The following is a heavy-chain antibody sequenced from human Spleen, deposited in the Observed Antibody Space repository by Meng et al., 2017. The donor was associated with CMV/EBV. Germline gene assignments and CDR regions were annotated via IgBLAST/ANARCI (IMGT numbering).Heavy chain of an antibody. J-gene: IGHJ4*02. Sequence: GESLKISCTTSGFTFGDFAMTWVRQAPGKGLEWVGFIRRKGYGGTTEYAASVKGRFTISRDDSKSIAYLQMNSLKTEDTAVYYCTRWHSGSNFDYWGQGTLVTVSS. CDR1: GFTFGDFA. D-gene: IGHD1-26*01. V-gene: IGHV3-49*04. CDR2: IRRKGYGGTT. CDR3: TRWHSGSNFDY.